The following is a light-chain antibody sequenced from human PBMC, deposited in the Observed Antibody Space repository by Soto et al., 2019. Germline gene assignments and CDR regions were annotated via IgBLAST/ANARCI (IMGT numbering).Light chain of an antibody. V-gene: IGLV1-40*01. CDR2: DNS. CDR3: QSYDSSLSGDV. J-gene: IGLJ1*01. CDR1: SSNIGAGYD. Sequence: QSVLTQPPSVSGAPGQRVTISCTGSSSNIGAGYDVHWYQQLPGTAPKLLIYDNSNRPSGVPDRFSGSKSGTSASLAITGLQAEDEADYYCQSYDSSLSGDVFGTGTQLTVL.